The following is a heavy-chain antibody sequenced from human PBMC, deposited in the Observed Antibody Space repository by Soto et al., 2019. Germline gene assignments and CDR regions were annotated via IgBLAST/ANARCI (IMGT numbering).Heavy chain of an antibody. V-gene: IGHV3-23*01. J-gene: IGHJ4*02. CDR3: ARVRCSGGSCYSPPGY. CDR1: GFTFSSYD. Sequence: GSLRLSYAASGFTFSSYDMRWVRQAPVKGLEWVSAISGSGGSTYYADSVKGRFTISRDNSKNSLYLQMNSLRDDDTAVYYCARVRCSGGSCYSPPGYWGQGTLVTVSS. D-gene: IGHD2-15*01. CDR2: ISGSGGST.